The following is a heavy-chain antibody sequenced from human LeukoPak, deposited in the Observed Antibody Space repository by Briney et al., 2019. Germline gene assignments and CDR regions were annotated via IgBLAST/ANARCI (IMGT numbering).Heavy chain of an antibody. CDR1: GFTFRNYA. CDR3: AKWGDYDVLTGYYVSDY. CDR2: ITGSGGNT. J-gene: IGHJ4*02. D-gene: IGHD3-9*01. Sequence: GGSLRLSCAASGFTFRNYAMSWVRQAPGKGLEWVSAITGSGGNTYYADYVKGRFTISRDNSKNTVFLQMNSLRAEDTAVYYCAKWGDYDVLTGYYVSDYWGQETLVTVSS. V-gene: IGHV3-23*01.